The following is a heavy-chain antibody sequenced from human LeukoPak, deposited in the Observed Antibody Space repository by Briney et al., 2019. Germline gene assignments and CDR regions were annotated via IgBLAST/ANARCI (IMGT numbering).Heavy chain of an antibody. CDR3: ARDNAGYDY. Sequence: GGSLRLSCAASGFTLSDYSMNWVRQAPGKGLEWLSYITRSSGPIYYADSVKGRFTTSRDNAKNSLYLQMNSLRAEDTAVYYCARDNAGYDYWGQGTLVTVSS. CDR2: ITRSSGPI. D-gene: IGHD5-12*01. V-gene: IGHV3-48*01. CDR1: GFTLSDYS. J-gene: IGHJ4*02.